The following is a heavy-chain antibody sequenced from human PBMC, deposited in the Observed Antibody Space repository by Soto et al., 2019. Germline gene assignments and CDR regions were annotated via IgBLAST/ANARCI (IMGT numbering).Heavy chain of an antibody. CDR1: GFAFSNFP. J-gene: IGHJ5*02. V-gene: IGHV3-30-3*01. CDR2: ISFSGGSK. CDR3: ATLLAPYNGLDP. Sequence: QVQLEESGGGVVQPGRSLRLSCVASGFAFSNFPMHWVRQAPGKGLEWVAVISFSGGSKHYADSVKGRFTVSRDNSNNTLYLQMNSLRGDDTAVYFCATLLAPYNGLDPWGRGARVTVSS.